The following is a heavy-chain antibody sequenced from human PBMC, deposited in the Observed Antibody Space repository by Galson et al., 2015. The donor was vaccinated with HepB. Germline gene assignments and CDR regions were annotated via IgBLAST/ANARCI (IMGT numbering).Heavy chain of an antibody. V-gene: IGHV3-15*01. CDR3: TSRTALDYYYGMDV. Sequence: SGFTFSNAWMSWVRQAPGKGLEWVGRIKSKTDGGTTDYAAPVKGRFTISRDDSKNTLYLQMNSLKTEDTAVYYCTSRTALDYYYGMDVWGQGTTVTVSS. CDR1: GFTFSNAW. J-gene: IGHJ6*02. CDR2: IKSKTDGGTT. D-gene: IGHD1-1*01.